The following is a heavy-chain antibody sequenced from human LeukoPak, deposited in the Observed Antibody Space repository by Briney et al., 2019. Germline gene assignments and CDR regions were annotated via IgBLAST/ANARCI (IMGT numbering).Heavy chain of an antibody. CDR2: ISSSSSYI. CDR3: AKDPTRTPVVTPGYYYYGVDV. CDR1: GFTFSIYW. D-gene: IGHD4-23*01. Sequence: GGSLRLSCAASGFTFSIYWMNWVRQAPGKGLEWVSSISSSSSYIYYADSVKGRFTISRDNAKNSLYLQMNSLRAEDTAVYYCAKDPTRTPVVTPGYYYYGVDVWGQGTMVTVSS. V-gene: IGHV3-21*01. J-gene: IGHJ6*02.